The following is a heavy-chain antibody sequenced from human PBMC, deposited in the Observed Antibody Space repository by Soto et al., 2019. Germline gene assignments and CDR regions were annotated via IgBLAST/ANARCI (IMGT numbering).Heavy chain of an antibody. D-gene: IGHD3-10*01. CDR3: GGSGSYPLRVVDV. CDR2: IYYSGST. J-gene: IGHJ6*02. CDR1: GGSISSGGYY. V-gene: IGHV4-31*03. Sequence: PSETLSLTCTVSGGSISSGGYYWSWIRQHPGKGLEWIGYIYYSGSTYYNPSLKSRVTISVDTSKNQFSLKLSSVTAADTAVYYCGGSGSYPLRVVDVWGQGTTVTVSS.